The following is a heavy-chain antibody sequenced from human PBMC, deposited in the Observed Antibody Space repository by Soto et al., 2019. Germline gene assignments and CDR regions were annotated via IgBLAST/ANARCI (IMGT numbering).Heavy chain of an antibody. V-gene: IGHV3-74*01. Sequence: PGGSLRLSCAASGFTFSSYWMHWVRQAPGKGLMWVSRINSDGSSTSYADSVKGRFTISRDNAKNTLYLQMNSLRAEDTAVYYCARDRWTADYDFWSGYYKTSYYYYGMDVWGQGTTVTVSS. CDR2: INSDGSST. CDR1: GFTFSSYW. D-gene: IGHD3-3*01. CDR3: ARDRWTADYDFWSGYYKTSYYYYGMDV. J-gene: IGHJ6*02.